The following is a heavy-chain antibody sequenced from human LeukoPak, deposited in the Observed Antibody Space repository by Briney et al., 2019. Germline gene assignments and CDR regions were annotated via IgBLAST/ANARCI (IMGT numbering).Heavy chain of an antibody. D-gene: IGHD3-22*01. CDR2: ISAYNGNT. CDR3: ARANYYDSSGYLN. CDR1: GYTFTSYG. Sequence: GASVKVSCKASGYTFTSYGISWVRQAPGQGLEWMGWISAYNGNTNYAQKLQGRVTMTTDTSTSTAYMELSSLRSEDTAVYYCARANYYDSSGYLNWGQGTLVTVSS. V-gene: IGHV1-18*01. J-gene: IGHJ4*02.